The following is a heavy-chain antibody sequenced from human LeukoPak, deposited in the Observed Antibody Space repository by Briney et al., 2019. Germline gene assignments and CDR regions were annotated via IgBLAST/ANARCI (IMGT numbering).Heavy chain of an antibody. V-gene: IGHV4-39*07. CDR3: ARLDSSCWDTYPIFDY. CDR2: IYYSGST. D-gene: IGHD6-13*01. Sequence: SETLSLTCAVSGGSISSSSYYWGCIRQPPGKGLEWVGCIYYSGSTYYNPSLKSRVTISIDTSKKQFSLQLTAVTAADTAVYYCARLDSSCWDTYPIFDYWGQGTLVTVSS. CDR1: GGSISSSSYY. J-gene: IGHJ4*02.